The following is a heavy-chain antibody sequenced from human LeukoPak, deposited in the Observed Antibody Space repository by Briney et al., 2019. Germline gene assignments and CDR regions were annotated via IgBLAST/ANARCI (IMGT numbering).Heavy chain of an antibody. CDR1: GVTFSSDW. D-gene: IGHD5-24*01. J-gene: IGHJ5*01. CDR3: ARVGRDGYNFDF. V-gene: IGHV3-7*01. Sequence: GGSLRLSCAASGVTFSSDWMSWVRQAPGKGLERVANINQDGNEKYYVASVKARFTITRDNAKNSLYLQMKSMRAEDTAVYYCARVGRDGYNFDFWGQGTLVTVSS. CDR2: INQDGNEK.